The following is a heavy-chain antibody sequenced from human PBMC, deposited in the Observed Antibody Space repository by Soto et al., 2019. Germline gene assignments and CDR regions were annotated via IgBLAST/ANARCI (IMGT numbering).Heavy chain of an antibody. CDR3: AKVFGDYYDSSGL. D-gene: IGHD3-22*01. CDR1: GFTFSSYG. J-gene: IGHJ4*02. V-gene: IGHV3-30*18. Sequence: GGSLRLSCAASGFTFSSYGMHWVRQAPGKGLEWVAVISYDGSNKYYADSVKGRFTISRDNSKNTLYLQMNSLRAEDTAVYYCAKVFGDYYDSSGLWGQGTLVTAPQ. CDR2: ISYDGSNK.